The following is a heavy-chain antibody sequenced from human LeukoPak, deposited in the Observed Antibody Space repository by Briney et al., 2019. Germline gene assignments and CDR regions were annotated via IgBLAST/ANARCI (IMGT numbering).Heavy chain of an antibody. J-gene: IGHJ4*02. D-gene: IGHD2-2*01. V-gene: IGHV3-7*01. CDR2: IKQDGIVK. CDR1: GFTFRNYW. Sequence: GGSLRLSCAASGFTFRNYWMSWVRQAPGRGLDWVATIKQDGIVKHYVDSVKGRFTISRDNAKNSLYLQMNSLRAEDTAVYYCATEGTSCDYWGQGTLVTVSS. CDR3: ATEGTSCDY.